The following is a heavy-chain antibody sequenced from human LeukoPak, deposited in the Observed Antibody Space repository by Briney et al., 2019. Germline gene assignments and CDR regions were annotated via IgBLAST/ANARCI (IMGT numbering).Heavy chain of an antibody. V-gene: IGHV3-53*05. D-gene: IGHD6-13*01. CDR1: EFTVSVNY. CDR3: AKDIYSSSWQSSGYLDY. Sequence: GSLRLSCAASEFTVSVNYMSWVRQAPGKGLEWVSFIYSGGSTYCADSVKGRFTISRDNSKNTLYLQMNSLRTEDTAVYYCAKDIYSSSWQSSGYLDYWGQGTLVTVSS. CDR2: IYSGGST. J-gene: IGHJ4*02.